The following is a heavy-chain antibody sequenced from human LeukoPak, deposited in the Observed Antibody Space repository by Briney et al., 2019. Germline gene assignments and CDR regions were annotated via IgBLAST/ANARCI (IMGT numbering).Heavy chain of an antibody. CDR1: GGTFISYA. CDR2: IIPILGIA. J-gene: IGHJ4*02. Sequence: SVKVSSKASGGTFISYAISWVRQAPGQGLEWMGRIIPILGIANYAQKFQGRVTITADKSTSTAYMELSSLRSEDTAVYYCARALGYCSSTSCYTSLDYWGQGTLVTVSS. V-gene: IGHV1-69*04. D-gene: IGHD2-2*02. CDR3: ARALGYCSSTSCYTSLDY.